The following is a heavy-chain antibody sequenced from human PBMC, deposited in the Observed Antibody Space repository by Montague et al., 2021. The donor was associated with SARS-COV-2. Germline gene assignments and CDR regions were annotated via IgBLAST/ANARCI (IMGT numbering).Heavy chain of an antibody. CDR3: ARLGDGVVPSPILGVGPYYSYYYMDV. CDR1: GGSFSTYS. CDR2: IHHGGST. Sequence: SETLSLTCAVHGGSFSTYSWNWIRRPPGKGLEWIGEIHHGGSTNYNPSLKSRVTISADTSKNQFSPKLTSVAAADTAVYYCARLGDGVVPSPILGVGPYYSYYYMDVWGKGTTVTVSS. V-gene: IGHV4-34*01. J-gene: IGHJ6*03. D-gene: IGHD3-10*01.